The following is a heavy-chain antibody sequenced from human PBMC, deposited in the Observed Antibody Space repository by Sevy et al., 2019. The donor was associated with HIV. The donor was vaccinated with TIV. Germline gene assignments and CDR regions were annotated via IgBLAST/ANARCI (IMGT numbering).Heavy chain of an antibody. D-gene: IGHD6-13*01. V-gene: IGHV3-23*01. J-gene: IGHJ4*02. CDR2: LFGGGHGA. CDR1: GFTVSSNF. CDR3: AKMEGQLVSEYYFDY. Sequence: GGSLRLSCTVSGFTVSSNFISWVRQAPGKGLEWVSSLFGGGHGANYADSVKGRFIISRDNSRNTLSLQLNSLRAEDAAVYYCAKMEGQLVSEYYFDYWGQGILVTVSS.